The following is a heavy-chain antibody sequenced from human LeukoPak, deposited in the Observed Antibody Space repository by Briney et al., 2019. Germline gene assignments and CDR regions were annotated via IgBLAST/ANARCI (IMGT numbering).Heavy chain of an antibody. D-gene: IGHD1-1*01. Sequence: SEPLTLPCTVSVRSITTNSYYWGSIRQPPGKRLQWVGNIYYSGSTYYKPSLKSRDTISVDTSKNQFSLKRSSVTAADTAVYYCARQEKGGTWFDYWGQGTLVTVSS. J-gene: IGHJ4*02. CDR3: ARQEKGGTWFDY. CDR2: IYYSGST. CDR1: VRSITTNSYY. V-gene: IGHV4-39*01.